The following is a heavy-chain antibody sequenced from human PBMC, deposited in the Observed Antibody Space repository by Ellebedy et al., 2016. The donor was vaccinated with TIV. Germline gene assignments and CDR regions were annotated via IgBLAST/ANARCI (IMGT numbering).Heavy chain of an antibody. J-gene: IGHJ4*02. Sequence: GESLKISCAASGFTFSNYWMSWVRQAPGKGLDWLAILSYDGGSKYYADSVKGRFTISRDNSNNTLYLQMNSLRPEDKACYYCSGGGLGMTTGTTRPVDWWGQGTLVTVSS. CDR3: SGGGLGMTTGTTRPVDW. CDR1: GFTFSNYW. D-gene: IGHD4-11*01. V-gene: IGHV3-30-3*01. CDR2: LSYDGGSK.